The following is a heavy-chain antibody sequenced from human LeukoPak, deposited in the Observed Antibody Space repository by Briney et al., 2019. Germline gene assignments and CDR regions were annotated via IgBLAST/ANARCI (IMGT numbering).Heavy chain of an antibody. J-gene: IGHJ4*02. CDR1: GFTFSSYS. CDR3: ARGRPHGNDY. CDR2: TASDGSST. V-gene: IGHV3-74*01. Sequence: PGGSLRLSCAASGFTFSSYSMNWVRQAPGKGLVWVSRTASDGSSTTYADSVKGRFSISRDNAKNTLYLQMNSLRVEDTAVYYCARGRPHGNDYWGQGTLVTVSS. D-gene: IGHD4-23*01.